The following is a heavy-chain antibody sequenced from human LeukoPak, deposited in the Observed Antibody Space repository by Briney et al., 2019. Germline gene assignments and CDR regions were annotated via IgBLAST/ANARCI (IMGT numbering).Heavy chain of an antibody. CDR1: GDTFTSYA. V-gene: IGHV1-69*06. CDR2: IIPIFPTA. Sequence: PVKVSCKASGDTFTSYAISWVQLAPGQGLEWMGGIIPIFPTANYAQKFQGRVTITADKSTSTAYMELSSLRSEDTAVYYCARDSPGYSSGWFTLDYWGQGTLVTVSS. CDR3: ARDSPGYSSGWFTLDY. J-gene: IGHJ4*02. D-gene: IGHD6-19*01.